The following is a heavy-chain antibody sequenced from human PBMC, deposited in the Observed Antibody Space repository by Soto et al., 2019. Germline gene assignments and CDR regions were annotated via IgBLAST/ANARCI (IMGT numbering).Heavy chain of an antibody. CDR1: GFTFSSYS. Sequence: EEQLVESGGGFVQPGGSLRLSCAASGFTFSSYSMNWVRQAPGKGLEWVSYISSSSSTMNYADSVKGRFTISRDNAKNSLYLQMNSLRAEDTAVYHCAAYYNMDVWGKGTTVTVSS. CDR2: ISSSSSTM. CDR3: AAYYNMDV. J-gene: IGHJ6*03. V-gene: IGHV3-48*01.